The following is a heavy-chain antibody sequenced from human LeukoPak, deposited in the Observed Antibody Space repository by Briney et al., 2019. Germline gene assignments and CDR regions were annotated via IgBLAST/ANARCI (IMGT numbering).Heavy chain of an antibody. CDR2: INPNNGDT. J-gene: IGHJ4*02. D-gene: IGHD3-22*01. CDR1: GYTFTSYA. Sequence: GASVKVSCKASGYTFTSYAMNWVRQAPGQGLEWMGWINPNNGDTNYGQKFQGRVTMTRDTSISTAYMELSRLRSDDTAVYYCARDERYDSSGYPFDYWGQGTLVTVSS. CDR3: ARDERYDSSGYPFDY. V-gene: IGHV1-2*02.